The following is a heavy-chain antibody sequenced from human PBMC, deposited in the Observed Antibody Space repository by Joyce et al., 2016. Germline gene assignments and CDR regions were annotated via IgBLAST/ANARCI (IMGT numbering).Heavy chain of an antibody. J-gene: IGHJ6*03. Sequence: EVQLVESGGGLVQPGGSLRLSCAASGFTFGAYWMHWVRKVPGKGLVWGSSISRDGTETKNAAPLRGRGTISRDNARLYLQMNSLRAEDTAVYYCAKGAAGHLRPHRANFNFYYMDGWGKGTAVTVSS. V-gene: IGHV3-74*01. CDR3: AKGAAGHLRPHRANFNFYYMDG. CDR1: GFTFGAYW. D-gene: IGHD3-16*01. CDR2: ISRDGTET.